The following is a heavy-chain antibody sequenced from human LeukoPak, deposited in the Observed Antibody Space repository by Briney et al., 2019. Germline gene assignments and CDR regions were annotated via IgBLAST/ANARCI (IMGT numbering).Heavy chain of an antibody. J-gene: IGHJ2*01. CDR2: ISYDGSTI. CDR1: RFTFTTYS. D-gene: IGHD1-26*01. CDR3: ARDGGLQVGSIYWYFDL. Sequence: GRSLRLSCAASRFTFTTYSMHWVRQAPGKGLEWVSVISYDGSTIYYADSVKGRFTISRDNSKNTLYLQMNSLRPEDMAVYYCARDGGLQVGSIYWYFDLWGRGTLVTVSS. V-gene: IGHV3-30*01.